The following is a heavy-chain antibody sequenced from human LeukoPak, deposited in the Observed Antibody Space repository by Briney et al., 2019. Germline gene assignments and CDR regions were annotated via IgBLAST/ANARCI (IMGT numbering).Heavy chain of an antibody. CDR3: ARSGSSGYYPQYYFDY. J-gene: IGHJ4*02. D-gene: IGHD3-22*01. CDR1: GGSISSSSYY. Sequence: SGTLSLTCTVSGGSISSSSYYWGWIRQPPGKGLEWIGSIYYSGSTYYNPSLKSRVTISVDTSKNQFSLKLSSVTAADTAVYYCARSGSSGYYPQYYFDYWGQGTLVTVSS. V-gene: IGHV4-39*01. CDR2: IYYSGST.